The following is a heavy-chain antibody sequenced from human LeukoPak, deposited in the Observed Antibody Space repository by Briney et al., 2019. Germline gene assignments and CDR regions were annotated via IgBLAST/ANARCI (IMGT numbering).Heavy chain of an antibody. CDR3: ARDLRFLEWLSVSMDV. Sequence: GASVKVSCKASGYTFTGYYMHWVRQAPGQGLEWMGWINPNSGGTNYAQKFQGRVTMTRDTSISTAYMELSWLRSDDTAVYYCARDLRFLEWLSVSMDVWGQGTTVTVSS. CDR2: INPNSGGT. CDR1: GYTFTGYY. V-gene: IGHV1-2*02. J-gene: IGHJ6*02. D-gene: IGHD3-3*01.